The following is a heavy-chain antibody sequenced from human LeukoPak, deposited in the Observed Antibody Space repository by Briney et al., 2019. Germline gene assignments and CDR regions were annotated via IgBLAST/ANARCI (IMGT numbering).Heavy chain of an antibody. CDR1: GGSISNDY. V-gene: IGHV4-59*01. CDR2: IYNSGST. J-gene: IGHJ6*03. CDR3: ARSGTVTTFYYYYYMDV. Sequence: SETLSLTCTVSGGSISNDYWSWIRQPPGKGLEWIGYIYNSGSTNYNPSLKSRVTISVDTSKKQFSLKLSSVTAADTAVYYCARSGTVTTFYYYYYMDVWGKGTTVTVSS. D-gene: IGHD4-17*01.